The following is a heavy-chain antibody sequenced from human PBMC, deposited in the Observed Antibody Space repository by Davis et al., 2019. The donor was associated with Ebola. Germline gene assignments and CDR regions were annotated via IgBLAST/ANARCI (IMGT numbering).Heavy chain of an antibody. CDR1: GFTFRIYA. D-gene: IGHD1-14*01. V-gene: IGHV3-23*01. J-gene: IGHJ4*02. CDR3: ARDVAGRAGY. CDR2: IIGSGPTT. Sequence: PGGSLRLSCEASGFTFRIYAMSWVRQAPGKGLEWVSGIIGSGPTTFYADSVKGRFTISRDNSKNTLYLQMNSLRAEDTAVYYCARDVAGRAGYWGQGTLVTVSS.